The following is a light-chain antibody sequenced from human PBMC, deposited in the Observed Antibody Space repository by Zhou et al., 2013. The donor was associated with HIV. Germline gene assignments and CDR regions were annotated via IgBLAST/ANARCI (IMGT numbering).Light chain of an antibody. V-gene: IGKV3-11*01. CDR3: QQRSNWPLT. Sequence: EVVLTQSPATLSLSPGDRATLSCRASQFINVYLAWYQHRPGQAPRLLIYDASNRATGIPARFSGSGSGTDFTLTISSLEPEDFAVYYCQQRSNWPLTFGGGTKVEIK. J-gene: IGKJ4*01. CDR2: DAS. CDR1: QFINVY.